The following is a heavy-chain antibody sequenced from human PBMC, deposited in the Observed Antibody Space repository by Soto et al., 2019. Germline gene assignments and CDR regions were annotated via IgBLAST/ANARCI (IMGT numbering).Heavy chain of an antibody. CDR1: GLTFSSHW. Sequence: EVQLVESGGGLVQPGGSLRLSCAASGLTFSSHWMHWVRQAPGKGLVWVSRIDSDGSRTNYADSVKGRFTISTDNAKNTVYLQMNSLRVEETAVYSCARGVRGAYGVDIWGQGTMVTVSS. D-gene: IGHD2-21*01. CDR2: IDSDGSRT. CDR3: ARGVRGAYGVDI. V-gene: IGHV3-74*01. J-gene: IGHJ3*02.